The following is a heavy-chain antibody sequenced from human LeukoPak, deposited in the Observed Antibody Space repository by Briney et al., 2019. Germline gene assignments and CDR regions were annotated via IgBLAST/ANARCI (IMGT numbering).Heavy chain of an antibody. Sequence: GGSLRLSCAASGFTFSSYEMNWVRQAPGKGLEWVSYISSSGSSIYYADFVKGRFTISRDNAKNSLYLQMNSLKTEDTAVYFCARDLGYGSGPDWFDPWGQGTLVTVSS. CDR1: GFTFSSYE. CDR3: ARDLGYGSGPDWFDP. J-gene: IGHJ5*02. CDR2: ISSSGSSI. V-gene: IGHV3-48*03. D-gene: IGHD3-10*01.